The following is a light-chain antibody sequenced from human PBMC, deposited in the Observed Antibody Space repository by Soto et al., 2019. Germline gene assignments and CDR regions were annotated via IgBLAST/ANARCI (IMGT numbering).Light chain of an antibody. CDR1: QGIRND. J-gene: IGKJ2*01. Sequence: AIQMTQSPSSLSASVGDRVTITCRASQGIRNDLGWYQQKPGKAPKLLIYAASSLQSGVPSRFSGSGSGTDFTLIISSLQPEDFATYYCLQDYNYQYTFGQGTKLEIK. CDR3: LQDYNYQYT. CDR2: AAS. V-gene: IGKV1-6*01.